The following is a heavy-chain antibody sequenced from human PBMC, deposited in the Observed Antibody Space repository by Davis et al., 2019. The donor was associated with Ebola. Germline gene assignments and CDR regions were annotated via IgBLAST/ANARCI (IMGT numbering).Heavy chain of an antibody. Sequence: ASVKVSCKVSGYTLTELSMHWVRQAPGKGLEWMGGFDPEDGETIYAQKFQGRVTITADESTSTAYMELSSLRSEDTAVYYCARVREMATTTGGIDYWGQGTLVTVSS. CDR2: FDPEDGET. CDR3: ARVREMATTTGGIDY. D-gene: IGHD5-24*01. V-gene: IGHV1-24*01. CDR1: GYTLTELS. J-gene: IGHJ4*02.